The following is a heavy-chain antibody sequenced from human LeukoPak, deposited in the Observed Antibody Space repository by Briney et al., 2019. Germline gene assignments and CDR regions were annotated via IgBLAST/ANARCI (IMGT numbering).Heavy chain of an antibody. J-gene: IGHJ4*02. D-gene: IGHD6-19*01. Sequence: GGSLRLSCAASGFTFSTYWMTWVRQAPGKGLEWVANINQGGSESYYVDSVKGRFSITRDNAKNSLYLQMNSLRAEDTAVYYCARDGGSAWFLDYWGQGTLVTVSS. CDR2: INQGGSES. V-gene: IGHV3-7*01. CDR3: ARDGGSAWFLDY. CDR1: GFTFSTYW.